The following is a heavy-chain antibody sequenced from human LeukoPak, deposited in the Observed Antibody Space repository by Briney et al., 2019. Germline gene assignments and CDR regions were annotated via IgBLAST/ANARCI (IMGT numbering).Heavy chain of an antibody. Sequence: VKVSCKASGGTFSSYAISWVRQAPGQGLEWMGGIIPILGIANYAQKFQGRVTITADKSTSTAYMELSSLRSEDTAVYYCARSSYSSGWYMGHWFDPWGQGTLVTVSS. D-gene: IGHD6-19*01. CDR2: IIPILGIA. J-gene: IGHJ5*02. CDR1: GGTFSSYA. V-gene: IGHV1-69*10. CDR3: ARSSYSSGWYMGHWFDP.